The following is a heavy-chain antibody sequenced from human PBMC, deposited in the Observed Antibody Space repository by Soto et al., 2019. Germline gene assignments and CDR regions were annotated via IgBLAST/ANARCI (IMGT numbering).Heavy chain of an antibody. J-gene: IGHJ4*02. V-gene: IGHV4-59*02. CDR3: ARGRAHEWELLVQYFDY. Sequence: PSETLSLTCTVSGGSVSNSYWGWIRQPPGKGLEWVAYVYYSGSSNYNPSLGSRVTISVDKSKNQFSLKMTSGTGADTAVYYCARGRAHEWELLVQYFDYWGQGTLVTVSS. CDR1: GGSVSNSY. D-gene: IGHD1-26*01. CDR2: VYYSGSS.